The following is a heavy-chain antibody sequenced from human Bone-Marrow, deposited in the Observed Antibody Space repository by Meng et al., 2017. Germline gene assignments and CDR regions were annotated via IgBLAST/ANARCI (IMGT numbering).Heavy chain of an antibody. Sequence: QVQLQESVPGLVRPSETLSLTCTVSGGSVNSGSYAWSWIRQPPGKGLEWIGNIYYSGTTNYNPSLKSRVTISIDASKNQFSLMLSSLTAADTAVYYCARGQYYWGQGTLVTVSS. V-gene: IGHV4-61*01. J-gene: IGHJ4*02. CDR3: ARGQYY. CDR2: IYYSGTT. CDR1: GGSVNSGSYA.